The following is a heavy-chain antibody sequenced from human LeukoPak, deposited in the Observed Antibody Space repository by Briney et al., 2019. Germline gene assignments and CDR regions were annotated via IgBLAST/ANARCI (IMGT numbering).Heavy chain of an antibody. D-gene: IGHD3-10*01. CDR3: ARISDGSGSYYPWYYFDY. V-gene: IGHV4-59*12. CDR2: IYYSGST. J-gene: IGHJ4*02. CDR1: GGSISSYY. Sequence: PSETLSLTCTVSGGSISSYYWSWIRQPPGKGLEWIGYIYYSGSTYYNPSLKSRVTISVDRSKNQFSLKLSSVTAADTAVYYCARISDGSGSYYPWYYFDYWGQGTLVTVSS.